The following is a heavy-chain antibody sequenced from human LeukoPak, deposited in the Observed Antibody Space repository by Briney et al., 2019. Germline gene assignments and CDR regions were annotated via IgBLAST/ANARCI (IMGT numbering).Heavy chain of an antibody. CDR1: GFAFGSFG. D-gene: IGHD1-26*01. CDR3: ARCGSSCSFFDY. V-gene: IGHV3-30*02. J-gene: IGHJ4*02. Sequence: TGGSLRLSCAASGFAFGSFGMHWVRQAPGKGLEWVAFIRYDGSNQYYADSVKGRFTISRDNSKNTLYLQMNSPRTEDTAVYYCARCGSSCSFFDYWGQGTLVTVSS. CDR2: IRYDGSNQ.